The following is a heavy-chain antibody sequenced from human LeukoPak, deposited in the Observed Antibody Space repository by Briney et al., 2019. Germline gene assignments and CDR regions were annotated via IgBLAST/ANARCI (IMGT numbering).Heavy chain of an antibody. D-gene: IGHD6-13*01. J-gene: IGHJ4*02. CDR2: IYYSGST. V-gene: IGHV4-39*01. Sequence: KPSETLSLTCTVSGGSISSSSYYWGWIRQPPGKGLEWIGSIYYSGSTYYNPSLKSRVTISVDTSKNQFSLKLSSLTAADTAIYYCARHASYSSSWTDFDYWGQGALVTVSP. CDR3: ARHASYSSSWTDFDY. CDR1: GGSISSSSYY.